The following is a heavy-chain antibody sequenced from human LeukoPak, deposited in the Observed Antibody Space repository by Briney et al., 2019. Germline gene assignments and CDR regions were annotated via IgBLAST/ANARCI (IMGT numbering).Heavy chain of an antibody. CDR2: INPSGGRT. Sequence: ASVKVSCKACGYTFISCYIHWVRQAPGQGLEWMGIINPSGGRTGNAQKSQGRATMTTDTSTSTAYMELRSLRSDDTAVYYCARDPRDMVRGVIISFWFDPWGQGTLVTVSS. CDR3: ARDPRDMVRGVIISFWFDP. J-gene: IGHJ5*02. V-gene: IGHV1-46*01. CDR1: GYTFISCY. D-gene: IGHD3-10*01.